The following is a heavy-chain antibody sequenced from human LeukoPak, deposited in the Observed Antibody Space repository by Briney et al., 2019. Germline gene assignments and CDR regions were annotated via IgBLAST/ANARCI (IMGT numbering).Heavy chain of an antibody. Sequence: SQTLSLTCAISGDSVSNNSAAWNWIRQSPSRGLEWLGSTYYRSKWYNDYAVSVKSRITINPDTSKNQFSLQLNSVTPEDTAVYYCARSLENWGSPHFDYWGQGTLVTVSS. CDR3: ARSLENWGSPHFDY. D-gene: IGHD7-27*01. V-gene: IGHV6-1*01. CDR2: TYYRSKWYN. CDR1: GDSVSNNSAA. J-gene: IGHJ4*02.